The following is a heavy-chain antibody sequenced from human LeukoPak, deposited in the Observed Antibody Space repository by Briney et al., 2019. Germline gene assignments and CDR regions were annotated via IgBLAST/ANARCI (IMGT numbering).Heavy chain of an antibody. Sequence: SETLSLTCTVSGGSISSYYWSWIRQPPGKGLEWIGYIYYSRSTNYNPSLKSRVTISVDTSKNQFSLKLSSVTAAYTAVYYCARHKYYYDSSGYYAFDIWGQGTMVTVSS. CDR2: IYYSRST. V-gene: IGHV4-59*08. CDR1: GGSISSYY. CDR3: ARHKYYYDSSGYYAFDI. D-gene: IGHD3-22*01. J-gene: IGHJ3*02.